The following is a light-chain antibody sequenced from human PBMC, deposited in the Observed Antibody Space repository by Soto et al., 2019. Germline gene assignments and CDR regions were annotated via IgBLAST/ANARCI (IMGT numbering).Light chain of an antibody. CDR3: ASYAGSYTWV. V-gene: IGLV2-11*01. J-gene: IGLJ3*02. Sequence: QSVLTQPRSVSGSPGQTVTVSCTGTSSDVGAYNYVSWYRHHPGNAPKFLIYDVSRRPSGVPDRFSAYKSGNPASLTISGLQAEDEADYYCASYAGSYTWVFGGGTKRTVL. CDR1: SSDVGAYNY. CDR2: DVS.